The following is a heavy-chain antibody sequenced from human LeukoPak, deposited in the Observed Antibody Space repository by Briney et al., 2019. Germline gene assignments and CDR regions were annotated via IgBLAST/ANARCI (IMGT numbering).Heavy chain of an antibody. V-gene: IGHV4-34*01. Sequence: XWSWIRXPPGKGLEWIGEINHSGSTNYNPSLKSRVTISVDKSKNQFSLKLSSVTAADTAVYYCARNKRRGTNWFDPWGQGTLVTVSS. CDR2: INHSGST. CDR3: ARNKRRGTNWFDP. D-gene: IGHD6-25*01. CDR1: X. J-gene: IGHJ5*02.